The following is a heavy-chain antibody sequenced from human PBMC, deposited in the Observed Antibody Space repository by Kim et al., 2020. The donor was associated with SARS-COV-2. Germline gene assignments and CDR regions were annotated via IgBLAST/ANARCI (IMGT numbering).Heavy chain of an antibody. V-gene: IGHV2-5*02. CDR1: GFSLSTSGVG. D-gene: IGHD6-19*01. CDR2: IYWDDDK. Sequence: SGPTLVKPTQTLTLTCTFSGFSLSTSGVGVGWIRQPPGKALEWLALIYWDDDKRYSPSLKSRLTITKDTSKNQVVLTMTNMDPVDTATYYCAHLKSGWSYYYYYMDVWGKGTTVTVSS. CDR3: AHLKSGWSYYYYYMDV. J-gene: IGHJ6*03.